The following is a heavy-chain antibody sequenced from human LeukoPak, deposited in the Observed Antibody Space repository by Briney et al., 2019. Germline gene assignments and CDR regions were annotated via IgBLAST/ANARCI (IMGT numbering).Heavy chain of an antibody. CDR3: ARDGGLEYYFDY. D-gene: IGHD3-3*01. V-gene: IGHV3-66*01. J-gene: IGHJ4*02. CDR1: GFTVSSNY. CDR2: IYSGGST. Sequence: GGSLRLSCAASGFTVSSNYMSWVRQAPGKGLEWVSVIYSGGSTYYADSVKGRFTISRDNSKNTLYLQMNSLRAEGTAVYYCARDGGLEYYFDYWGQGTLVTVSS.